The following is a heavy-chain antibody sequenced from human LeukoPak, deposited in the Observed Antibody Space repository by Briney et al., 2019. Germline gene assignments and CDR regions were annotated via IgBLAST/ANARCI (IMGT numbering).Heavy chain of an antibody. CDR3: ARITIFGVVNPFYGMDV. Sequence: SETVSLTCTVSGGSISSYYWSWIRQPPGKGLEWIGYIYYSGSTNYNPSLKSRVTISVDTSKNQFSLKLSSVTAADTAVYYCARITIFGVVNPFYGMDVWGKGTTVTVSS. V-gene: IGHV4-59*01. D-gene: IGHD3-3*01. CDR2: IYYSGST. J-gene: IGHJ6*04. CDR1: GGSISSYY.